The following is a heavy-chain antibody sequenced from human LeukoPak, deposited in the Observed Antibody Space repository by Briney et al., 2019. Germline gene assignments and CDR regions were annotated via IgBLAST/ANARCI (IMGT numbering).Heavy chain of an antibody. Sequence: ASVKVSCKASGYTFTSDGISWVRQAPGQGLEWMGWISAYNGNTNYAQKLQGRVTMTTDTSTSTAYMELRSLRSDDTAVYYCARDTVVVVAATAVSDYWGQGTLVTVSS. CDR1: GYTFTSDG. CDR3: ARDTVVVVAATAVSDY. J-gene: IGHJ4*02. D-gene: IGHD2-15*01. CDR2: ISAYNGNT. V-gene: IGHV1-18*01.